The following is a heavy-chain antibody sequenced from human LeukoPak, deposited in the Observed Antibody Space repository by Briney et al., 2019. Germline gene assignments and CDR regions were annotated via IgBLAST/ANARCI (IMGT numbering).Heavy chain of an antibody. D-gene: IGHD3-22*01. CDR3: ARAPVPYYYDSSGCFDY. V-gene: IGHV1-69*05. CDR1: GYSFTGYY. J-gene: IGHJ4*02. Sequence: GASVKVSCKASGYSFTGYYIHWVRQAPGQGLEWMGGFIPIFGTANYAQKFQGRVTITTDESTSTAYMELSSLRSEDTAVYYCARAPVPYYYDSSGCFDYWGQGTLVTVSS. CDR2: FIPIFGTA.